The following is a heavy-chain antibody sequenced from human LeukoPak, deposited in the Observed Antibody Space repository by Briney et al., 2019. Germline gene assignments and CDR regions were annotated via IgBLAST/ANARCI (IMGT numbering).Heavy chain of an antibody. CDR3: ARDAGDDYDILTGYPSNGMDV. Sequence: QSGRSLRLSCAASGFTFSSYAMHWVRQAPGKGLEWVAVISYDGSNKYYADSVKGRFTISRDNSKNTLYLQMNSLRAEDTAVYYCARDAGDDYDILTGYPSNGMDVWGQGTTVTVSS. D-gene: IGHD3-9*01. CDR1: GFTFSSYA. V-gene: IGHV3-30-3*01. CDR2: ISYDGSNK. J-gene: IGHJ6*02.